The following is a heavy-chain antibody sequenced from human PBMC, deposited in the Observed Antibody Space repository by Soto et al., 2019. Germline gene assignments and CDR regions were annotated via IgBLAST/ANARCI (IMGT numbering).Heavy chain of an antibody. D-gene: IGHD6-6*01. CDR1: GGSISSYY. V-gene: IGHV4-59*01. Sequence: TLSLTCTVSGGSISSYYWSWIRQPPLKGLEWIGYIYYSGSTNYNPSLKSRVTISVDTSKNQFSLKLSSVTAADTAVYYCAREYSSSSGYYYYYGMDVWGQGNTVTVA. CDR2: IYYSGST. J-gene: IGHJ6*02. CDR3: AREYSSSSGYYYYYGMDV.